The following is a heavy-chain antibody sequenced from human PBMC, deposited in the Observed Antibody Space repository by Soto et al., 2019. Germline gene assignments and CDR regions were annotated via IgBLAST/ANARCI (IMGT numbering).Heavy chain of an antibody. CDR3: AKDRKRITMIVVVISHPFDY. CDR1: GFTFSSYA. Sequence: GGSLRLSCAASGFTFSSYAMSWVRQAPGKGLEWVSAISGSGGSTYYAESVKGRFTISRDNSKNTLYLQMNSLRAEDTAVYYCAKDRKRITMIVVVISHPFDYWGQGTLVTVSS. D-gene: IGHD3-22*01. V-gene: IGHV3-23*01. J-gene: IGHJ4*02. CDR2: ISGSGGST.